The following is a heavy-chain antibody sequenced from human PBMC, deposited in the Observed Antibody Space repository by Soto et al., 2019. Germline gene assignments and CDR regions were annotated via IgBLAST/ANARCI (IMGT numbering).Heavy chain of an antibody. CDR2: INPDGSTV. J-gene: IGHJ4*02. CDR3: TRGPFDTSSGTGAY. Sequence: PGGSLRLSCEAYGFTFSRYWMHWVRQAPGKGPEWVSRINPDGSTVHYGDSVKGRFTISRDNAKNTVYLQMNSLRVEDTSVYYCTRGPFDTSSGTGAYWGLGTLVTVSS. V-gene: IGHV3-74*01. D-gene: IGHD3-9*01. CDR1: GFTFSRYW.